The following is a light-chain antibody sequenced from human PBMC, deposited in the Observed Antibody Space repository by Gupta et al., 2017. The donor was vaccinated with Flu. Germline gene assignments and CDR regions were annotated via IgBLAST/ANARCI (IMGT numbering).Light chain of an antibody. CDR3: AAWDDSLNGLV. V-gene: IGLV1-44*01. CDR1: SSNIGSNI. CDR2: SDY. J-gene: IGLJ3*02. Sequence: QCVLTQPPSAYGNPGQRVTIACAVSSSNIGSNIVNWYQQLPGTAPKLLIYSDYQRPSGVPDRFSGSKSGTSTSLAISGLQSEDEADYYCAAWDDSLNGLVFGGGTKLTVL.